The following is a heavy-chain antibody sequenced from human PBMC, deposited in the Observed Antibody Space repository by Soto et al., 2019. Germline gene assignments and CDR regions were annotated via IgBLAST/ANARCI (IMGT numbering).Heavy chain of an antibody. Sequence: QVQLVQSGAEVKKPGASVKVSCKASGYTFNSYVITWLRQAPGQGLGWMGWISAYNGNTNYAQKLQGRVTMTTDTSTSTAYMELRSLRSDDTAVYYCARVKGSGWLNWFDPWGQGTPVTVSS. V-gene: IGHV1-18*01. CDR1: GYTFNSYV. CDR3: ARVKGSGWLNWFDP. J-gene: IGHJ5*02. D-gene: IGHD6-19*01. CDR2: ISAYNGNT.